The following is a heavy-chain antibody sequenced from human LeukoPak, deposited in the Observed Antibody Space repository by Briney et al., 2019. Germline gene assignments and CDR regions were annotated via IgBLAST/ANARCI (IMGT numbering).Heavy chain of an antibody. Sequence: SETLSLTCTVSGGSISSSRYYWGWFRQPPGKGLEWTGSIYYSGSTYYNPPLKSRVTISVDTSKNQFSLKLSSVTAADTAVYYCASSLWEQVQLCFDYWGQGTLVTASS. J-gene: IGHJ4*02. CDR2: IYYSGST. CDR1: GGSISSSRYY. V-gene: IGHV4-39*07. CDR3: ASSLWEQVQLCFDY. D-gene: IGHD1-26*01.